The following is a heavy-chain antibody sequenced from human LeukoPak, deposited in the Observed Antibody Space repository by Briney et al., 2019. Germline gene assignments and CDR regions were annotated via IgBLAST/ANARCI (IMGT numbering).Heavy chain of an antibody. CDR2: ISSNGGST. CDR3: ARGGTGIAVAGTSDY. Sequence: GGSLRLSCAASGFTFSSYAMHWVRQAPGKGLEYVSAISSNGGSTYYANSVKGRFTISRDNSKNTLYLQMGSLRAEDMAVYYCARGGTGIAVAGTSDYWGQGTLVTVSS. D-gene: IGHD6-19*01. J-gene: IGHJ4*02. CDR1: GFTFSSYA. V-gene: IGHV3-64*01.